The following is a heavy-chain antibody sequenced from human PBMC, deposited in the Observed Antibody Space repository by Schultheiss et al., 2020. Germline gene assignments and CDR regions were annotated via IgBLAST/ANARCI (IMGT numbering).Heavy chain of an antibody. D-gene: IGHD3-16*01. Sequence: SGPTLVKPTQTLTLTCTFSGFSLSTSGMCVSWIRQPPGKALEWLARIDWDDDKYYSTSLKTRLTISKDTSKNPVVLTMTNMDPVDTATYYCAREIRGGGWFDPWGQGTLVTVSS. CDR2: IDWDDDK. J-gene: IGHJ5*02. CDR3: AREIRGGGWFDP. V-gene: IGHV2-70*11. CDR1: GFSLSTSGMC.